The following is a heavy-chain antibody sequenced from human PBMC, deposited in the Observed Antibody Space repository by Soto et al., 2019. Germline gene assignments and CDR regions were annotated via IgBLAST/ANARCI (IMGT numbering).Heavy chain of an antibody. D-gene: IGHD4-17*01. J-gene: IGHJ4*02. CDR1: GFTVGSAY. V-gene: IGHV3-66*01. Sequence: DVQLVESGGGLVLRGESLRLSCAASGFTVGSAYMSWDRQAPGKGLEWVAGIYSGGNTYYADSVKGRFTISRDTSKNRLYLQMNSLRAEDAAIYYCARDPWVGDIGDYWGQGTLVTVSS. CDR3: ARDPWVGDIGDY. CDR2: IYSGGNT.